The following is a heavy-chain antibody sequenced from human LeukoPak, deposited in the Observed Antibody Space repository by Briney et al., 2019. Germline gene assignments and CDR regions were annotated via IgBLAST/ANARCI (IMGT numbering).Heavy chain of an antibody. V-gene: IGHV3-74*01. Sequence: GGSLRLSCAASGFTFSSYWMHWVRHAPGKGLVWVSRINSDGGTTTYADSVKGRFTISRDNAKSTLYLQMNSLRIEDTAVYYCAISRYSGTSLDYWGQGSLVTVPS. D-gene: IGHD1-26*01. CDR3: AISRYSGTSLDY. CDR1: GFTFSSYW. J-gene: IGHJ4*02. CDR2: INSDGGTT.